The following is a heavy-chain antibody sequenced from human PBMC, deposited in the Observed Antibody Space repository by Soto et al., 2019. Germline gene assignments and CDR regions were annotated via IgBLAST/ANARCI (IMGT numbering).Heavy chain of an antibody. CDR3: AKNKCLRLENYCFDY. D-gene: IGHD3-16*01. Sequence: QVSESGGGLGQPGGSLRLSSTVSGLTFRSFAMSWVRQAPGKGLGWVSTISGSGAGTYYADSVKRRFTISRDNSKNTLYLQMSSLRADDKAVTYCAKNKCLRLENYCFDYCGQGTLVTASS. CDR2: ISGSGAGT. J-gene: IGHJ4*02. V-gene: IGHV3-23*01. CDR1: GLTFRSFA.